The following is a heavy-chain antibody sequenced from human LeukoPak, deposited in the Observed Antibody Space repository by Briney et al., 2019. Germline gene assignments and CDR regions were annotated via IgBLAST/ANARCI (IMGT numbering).Heavy chain of an antibody. Sequence: PGGSPRLSCAASGFIFSNYWMSWVRQAPGKGLEWVANIKQDGSEKFYVDSVKGRFTISRDNAKNSLYLQMNSLRAEDTALYYCASIREYGSGFYMTYALDVWGKGTTVTVSS. CDR3: ASIREYGSGFYMTYALDV. CDR1: GFIFSNYW. CDR2: IKQDGSEK. D-gene: IGHD6-25*01. V-gene: IGHV3-7*03. J-gene: IGHJ6*04.